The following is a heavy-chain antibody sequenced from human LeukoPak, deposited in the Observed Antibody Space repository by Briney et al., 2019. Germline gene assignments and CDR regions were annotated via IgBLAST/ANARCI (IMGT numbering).Heavy chain of an antibody. CDR2: INNDGSTT. J-gene: IGHJ4*02. CDR3: ARLYCSTTSCPKAFDY. D-gene: IGHD2-2*01. Sequence: LAGGSLRLSCAASDFTFSSYWMHWVRQAPGKGLVWVSQINNDGSTTSYADSVKGRFTISTDNAKSTLYLQMDSLRAEDTAVYYCARLYCSTTSCPKAFDYWGQGTLVTVSS. CDR1: DFTFSSYW. V-gene: IGHV3-74*01.